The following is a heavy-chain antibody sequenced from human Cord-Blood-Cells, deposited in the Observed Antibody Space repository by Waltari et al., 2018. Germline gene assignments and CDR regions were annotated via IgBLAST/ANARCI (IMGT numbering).Heavy chain of an antibody. Sequence: QVQLQESGPGLVKPSETLSLTCTVSGGSISSYYWSWIRQPAGKGLEWIGRIYTSGSTNYNPSLKSRVTMSVDTSKNQFSLKRSSVTAADTAVYYCARGPYYGSGSASYYYYYMDVWGKGTTVTVSS. D-gene: IGHD3-10*01. CDR1: GGSISSYY. CDR3: ARGPYYGSGSASYYYYYMDV. J-gene: IGHJ6*03. CDR2: IYTSGST. V-gene: IGHV4-4*07.